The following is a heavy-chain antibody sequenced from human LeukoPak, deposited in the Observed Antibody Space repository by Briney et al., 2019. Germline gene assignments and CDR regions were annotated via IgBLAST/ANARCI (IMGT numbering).Heavy chain of an antibody. CDR1: GFTISTSW. V-gene: IGHV3-30*18. D-gene: IGHD3/OR15-3a*01. Sequence: GGSLRLSCAASGFTISTSWMHWVRQAPGKGLEWVAAILYDGSDKYYADSVKGRFTISRDNSKNRLYLQMNSLRPEDTAVYYCAKLPVARWTCWDWGDPWGQGTLVTVSS. CDR3: AKLPVARWTCWDWGDP. J-gene: IGHJ5*02. CDR2: ILYDGSDK.